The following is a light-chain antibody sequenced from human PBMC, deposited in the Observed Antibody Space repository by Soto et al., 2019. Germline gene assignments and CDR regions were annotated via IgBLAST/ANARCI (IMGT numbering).Light chain of an antibody. CDR3: QQFNSYPVT. V-gene: IGKV1-13*02. J-gene: IGKJ5*01. Sequence: AIQLTQSPSSLSASVGDRVTITCRASQDISSALAWYQQKPGKAPKLLIYGASSLESGVPSRFSGRGSGTDFTLTITSLQPEHFASYYCQQFNSYPVTFGQGTRLEIK. CDR1: QDISSA. CDR2: GAS.